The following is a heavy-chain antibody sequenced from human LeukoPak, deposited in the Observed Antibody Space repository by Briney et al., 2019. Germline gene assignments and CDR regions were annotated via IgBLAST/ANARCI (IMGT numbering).Heavy chain of an antibody. CDR1: GFTFSNYW. CDR3: AKGARGYSVDY. CDR2: INSDGSST. D-gene: IGHD2-15*01. Sequence: GGSLRLSCAASGFTFSNYWMPWVRHAPGKGLVWVSPINSDGSSTSYADSVKGRFTISRDNAKNTLYLQMNSLRAEDTAVYYCAKGARGYSVDYWGQGTLVTVSS. V-gene: IGHV3-74*01. J-gene: IGHJ4*02.